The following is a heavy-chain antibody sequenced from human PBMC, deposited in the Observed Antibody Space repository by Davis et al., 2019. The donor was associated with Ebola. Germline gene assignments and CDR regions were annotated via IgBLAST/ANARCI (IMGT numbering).Heavy chain of an antibody. CDR3: ARVASGGY. J-gene: IGHJ4*02. CDR1: GFLFNNNA. V-gene: IGHV3-30*01. Sequence: GESLKISCVVSGFLFNNNAMHWVRQAPGKGLEWVAVISYDGCNKYYADAVRGRFTISRDNSKDTLYLQMNSLRAEDTAVYYCARVASGGYWGQGTLVTVSS. CDR2: ISYDGCNK. D-gene: IGHD1-26*01.